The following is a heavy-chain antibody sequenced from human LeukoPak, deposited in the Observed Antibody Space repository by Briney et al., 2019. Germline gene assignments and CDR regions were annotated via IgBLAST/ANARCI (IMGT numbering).Heavy chain of an antibody. V-gene: IGHV3-23*01. CDR1: GFTFSSYA. J-gene: IGHJ3*02. CDR3: ARVDGILYFESYAFDI. CDR2: ISGSGGST. Sequence: GGSLRLSCAASGFTFSSYAMSWVRQAPGKGLEWVSAISGSGGSTYYADSVKGRFTISRDNSKNTLYLQMNSLRAEDTAVYYCARVDGILYFESYAFDIWGQGTMVTVSS. D-gene: IGHD2-8*01.